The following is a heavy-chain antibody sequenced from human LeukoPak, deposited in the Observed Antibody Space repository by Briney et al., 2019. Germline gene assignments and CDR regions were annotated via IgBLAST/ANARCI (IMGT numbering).Heavy chain of an antibody. CDR2: IIHSGSI. J-gene: IGHJ5*02. CDR3: ARGPAMVRGVSWFDP. CDR1: GGSFSGYC. D-gene: IGHD3-10*01. Sequence: SGTLSLTCAVYGGSFSGYCWSWIRQPPGKGLEWIGEIIHSGSINYNPSLKSRVTISVDTSKNQFSPKLSSVTAADTAVYYCARGPAMVRGVSWFDPWGQGTLVTVSS. V-gene: IGHV4-34*01.